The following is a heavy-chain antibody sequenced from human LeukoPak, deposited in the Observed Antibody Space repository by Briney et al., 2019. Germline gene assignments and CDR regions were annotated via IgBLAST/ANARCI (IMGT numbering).Heavy chain of an antibody. D-gene: IGHD6-13*01. CDR1: GGSISSYY. CDR3: ARGSSWYVFDY. J-gene: IGHJ4*02. V-gene: IGHV4-59*01. CDR2: IYYSGST. Sequence: SETLSLTCTVSGGSISSYYWSWVRQPPGKGLEWIGYIYYSGSTNYNPSLKSRVTISVDTSKNQFSLKLSSVTAADTAVYYCARGSSWYVFDYWGQGTLVTVSS.